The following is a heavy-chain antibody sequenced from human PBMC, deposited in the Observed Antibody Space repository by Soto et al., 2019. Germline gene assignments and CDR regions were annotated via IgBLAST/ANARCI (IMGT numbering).Heavy chain of an antibody. CDR2: ISAYNGNT. D-gene: IGHD3-22*01. CDR1: GYTFTSYG. J-gene: IGHJ6*02. Sequence: XSVKVSYKASGYTFTSYGISLVRQAPGQGLEWMGWISAYNGNTNYAQKLQGRVTMTTDTSTSTAYMELRSLRYDDTAVYYCARLLLHFYYYGMDVWGQGTTVTVSS. CDR3: ARLLLHFYYYGMDV. V-gene: IGHV1-18*01.